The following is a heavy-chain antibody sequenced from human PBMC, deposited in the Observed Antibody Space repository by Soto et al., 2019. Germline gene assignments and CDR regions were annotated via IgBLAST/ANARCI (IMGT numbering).Heavy chain of an antibody. J-gene: IGHJ4*02. CDR2: ISYDGSNK. D-gene: IGHD3-22*01. CDR1: GFTFSSYG. V-gene: IGHV3-30*18. CDR3: AKDPSSDPIDY. Sequence: ESGGGVVQPGRSLRLSCAASGFTFSSYGMHWVRQAPGKGLEWVAVISYDGSNKYYADSVKGRFTISRDNSKNTLYLQMNSLRAEDTAVYYCAKDPSSDPIDYWGQGTLVTVSS.